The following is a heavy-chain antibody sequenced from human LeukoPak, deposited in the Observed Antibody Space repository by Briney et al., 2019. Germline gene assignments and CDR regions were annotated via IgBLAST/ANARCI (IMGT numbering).Heavy chain of an antibody. CDR2: INHSGST. V-gene: IGHV4-34*01. J-gene: IGHJ4*02. CDR1: GGSFSGYY. Sequence: PSETLSLTCAVYGGSFSGYYWRWIRQPPGKGLEWIEEINHSGSTNYNPSLKSRVTISVDTSKNQFSLKLSSVTAADTAVYYCARTTVTTFLLRSDYDYWGQGTLVTVSS. D-gene: IGHD4-17*01. CDR3: ARTTVTTFLLRSDYDY.